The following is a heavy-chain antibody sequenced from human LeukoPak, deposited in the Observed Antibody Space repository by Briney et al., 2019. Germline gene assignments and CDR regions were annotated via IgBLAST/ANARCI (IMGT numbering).Heavy chain of an antibody. J-gene: IGHJ4*02. V-gene: IGHV4-4*07. CDR3: ARDPDYYGSGRPV. D-gene: IGHD3-10*01. Sequence: PSETLSLTCTVSGGSISSYYWSWIRQPAGKGLEWIGRIYTSGSANYNPSLKSRVTISVDTSKNQFSLKLSSVTAADTAVYYCARDPDYYGSGRPVWGQGTLVTVSS. CDR2: IYTSGSA. CDR1: GGSISSYY.